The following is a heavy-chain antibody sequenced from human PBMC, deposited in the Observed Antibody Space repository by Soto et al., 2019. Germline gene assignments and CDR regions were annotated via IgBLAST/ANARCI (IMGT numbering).Heavy chain of an antibody. CDR2: ISAYNGNT. CDR1: GYTFTSYG. Sequence: QVQLVQSGAEVKKPGASVKVSCKASGYTFTSYGISWVRQAPGQGLEWMGWISAYNGNTNYAQKLQGRVTMATDTSTSTAYMELRSLRSDDTAVYYCARDHPGIAAAGTTHYGMDVWGQGTTVTVSS. D-gene: IGHD6-13*01. CDR3: ARDHPGIAAAGTTHYGMDV. V-gene: IGHV1-18*01. J-gene: IGHJ6*02.